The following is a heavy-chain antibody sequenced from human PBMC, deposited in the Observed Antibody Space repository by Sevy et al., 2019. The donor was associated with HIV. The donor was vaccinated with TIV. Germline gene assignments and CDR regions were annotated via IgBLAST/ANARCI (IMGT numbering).Heavy chain of an antibody. CDR3: ARSIAVVGVDY. D-gene: IGHD6-19*01. CDR2: ISSSSSYT. V-gene: IGHV3-11*06. CDR1: GFTFSDYY. J-gene: IGHJ4*02. Sequence: GGSLRLSCAASGFTFSDYYMSWIRQAPGKGLEWVSYISSSSSYTNYADSVKGRFTISRENAKNSLYLQMNSLRAEDTAVYYCARSIAVVGVDYWGQGTLVTVSS.